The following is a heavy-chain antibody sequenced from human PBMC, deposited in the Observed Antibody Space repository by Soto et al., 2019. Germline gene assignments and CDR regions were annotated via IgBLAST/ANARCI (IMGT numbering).Heavy chain of an antibody. CDR2: ISWNSGSI. CDR1: GFTFDDYA. Sequence: EVQLVESGGGLVQPGRSLRLSCAASGFTFDDYAMHWVRQAPGKGLEWVSGISWNSGSIGYADSVKGRFTISRDNAKNSLYLQMNSLRAEDTALYYCAKGLEIAVAGTVHYWGQGTLVTVSS. D-gene: IGHD6-19*01. J-gene: IGHJ4*02. V-gene: IGHV3-9*01. CDR3: AKGLEIAVAGTVHY.